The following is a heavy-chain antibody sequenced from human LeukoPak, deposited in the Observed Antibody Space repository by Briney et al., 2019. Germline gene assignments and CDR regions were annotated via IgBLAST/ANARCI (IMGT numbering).Heavy chain of an antibody. Sequence: PGGSLRLSCAASGFTFSSYWMHWVRQAPGKGLVWVSRINSDGSSTSYADSVKGRFTISRDNAKNTLYLQMNSLRAGDTAVYYCARDRVVPAAMLGYYYYYGMDVWGQGTTVTVSS. J-gene: IGHJ6*02. CDR2: INSDGSST. CDR1: GFTFSSYW. V-gene: IGHV3-74*01. D-gene: IGHD2-2*01. CDR3: ARDRVVPAAMLGYYYYYGMDV.